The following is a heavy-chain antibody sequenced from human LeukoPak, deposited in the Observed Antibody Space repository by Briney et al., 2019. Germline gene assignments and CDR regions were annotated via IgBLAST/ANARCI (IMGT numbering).Heavy chain of an antibody. D-gene: IGHD6-13*01. J-gene: IGHJ4*02. CDR3: ARDLDSSSWAF. CDR2: ISSGDSYI. Sequence: GGSLRLSCAASGFTFSDHYMDWVRQAPGKGLEWVSSISSGDSYISYADSVKGRFTVSRDNAKNSVYPQMNSLRAEDTAVYYCARDLDSSSWAFGGQGTLVTVSS. V-gene: IGHV3-21*01. CDR1: GFTFSDHY.